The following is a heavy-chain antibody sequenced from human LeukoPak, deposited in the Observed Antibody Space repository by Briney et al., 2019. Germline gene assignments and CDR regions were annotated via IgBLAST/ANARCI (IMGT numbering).Heavy chain of an antibody. CDR3: ARSGDWLFSFDY. D-gene: IGHD3/OR15-3a*01. V-gene: IGHV3-21*04. Sequence: GGSLRLSCAASGFTFSSYSMNWVRQAPGKGLEWVSSISSSSSYIYYADSVKGRFTISRDNAKNSVYLQMNSLRAEDTAVYYCARSGDWLFSFDYWGQGTLVTVSS. J-gene: IGHJ4*02. CDR2: ISSSSSYI. CDR1: GFTFSSYS.